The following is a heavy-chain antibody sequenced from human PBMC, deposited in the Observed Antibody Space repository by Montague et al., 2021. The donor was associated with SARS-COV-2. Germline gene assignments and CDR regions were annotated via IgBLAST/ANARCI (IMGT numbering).Heavy chain of an antibody. CDR3: ARNPTVTGMAATISWYFDL. V-gene: IGHV3-23*03. CDR1: GFTFSGYA. CDR2: VFASGSGT. D-gene: IGHD5-24*01. J-gene: IGHJ2*01. Sequence: SLRLSCEASGFTFSGYAMSWVRQAPGKGLEWVSSVFASGSGTYYADSVKGRFTISRDNSKSTLFLQMNSLRAEDTAIYYCARNPTVTGMAATISWYFDLWGRGTLVTASS.